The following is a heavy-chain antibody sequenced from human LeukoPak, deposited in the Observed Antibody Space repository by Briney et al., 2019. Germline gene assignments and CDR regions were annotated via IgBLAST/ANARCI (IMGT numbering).Heavy chain of an antibody. V-gene: IGHV4-59*01. CDR2: VYYTGTT. CDR1: GGSIKNYY. J-gene: IGHJ6*02. CDR3: ARQSDPYYHYGLDF. Sequence: SETLSLTCALSGGSIKNYYWSWIRQPLGKGLEWIGYVYYTGTTSYNPSLKSRVTISVETSKNQFSLTLNSVTAADTAVDHCARQSDPYYHYGLDFWGQGTTVIVSS.